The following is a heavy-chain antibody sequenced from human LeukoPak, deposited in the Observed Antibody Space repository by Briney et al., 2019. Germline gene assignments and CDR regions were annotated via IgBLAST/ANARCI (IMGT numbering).Heavy chain of an antibody. CDR3: ARDDDGSGKYGQLY. Sequence: GRSLRLSCAASGFIFSNYGFHWVRQAPGKGLEWVAVFWSDGRQKYYVDSVKGRFTVSRDTSKKTAYLQMNSLRAEDTAVYYCARDDDGSGKYGQLYWGQGTLVTVSS. CDR2: FWSDGRQK. J-gene: IGHJ4*02. V-gene: IGHV3-33*01. D-gene: IGHD3-10*01. CDR1: GFIFSNYG.